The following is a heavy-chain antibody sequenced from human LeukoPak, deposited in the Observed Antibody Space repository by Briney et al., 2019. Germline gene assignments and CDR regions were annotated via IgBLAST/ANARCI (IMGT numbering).Heavy chain of an antibody. CDR3: AREASANSLDY. Sequence: SQTLSLTCAISGDSVSSNSAAWDWLRQSPSRGLEWLGRTYYRSNWYTDYAVSVKSRITINPETSKNQFSLQLNSVTPADTAVYYCAREASANSLDYWGQGTLVTVSS. CDR1: GDSVSSNSAA. V-gene: IGHV6-1*01. CDR2: TYYRSNWYT. J-gene: IGHJ4*02. D-gene: IGHD6-13*01.